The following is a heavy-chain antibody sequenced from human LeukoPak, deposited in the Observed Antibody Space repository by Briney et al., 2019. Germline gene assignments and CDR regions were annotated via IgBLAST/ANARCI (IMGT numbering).Heavy chain of an antibody. CDR2: IKQDGSEE. D-gene: IGHD4-17*01. CDR1: GFTFSSYW. V-gene: IGHV3-7*04. J-gene: IGHJ3*02. CDR3: ARGDYGDHHDAFDI. Sequence: GSLRLSCAASGFTFSSYWMSWVRQAPGKGLEWVANIKQDGSEEYYVDSVKGRFTISRDNAKNSLYLQMNSLRAEDTAVYYCARGDYGDHHDAFDIWGQGTMVTVSS.